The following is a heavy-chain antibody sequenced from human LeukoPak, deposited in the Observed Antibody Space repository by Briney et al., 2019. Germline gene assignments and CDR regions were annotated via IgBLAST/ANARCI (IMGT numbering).Heavy chain of an antibody. Sequence: SETLSLTCAVSGVAISRGGYYWSWIRQPPGKGLEWIGEINHSGSTNYNPSLKSRVTISVDTSKNQFSLKLSSVTAADTAVYYCARGVPIVVYVIRIAVAGRYYFDYWGQGTLVTVSS. CDR1: GVAISRGGYY. D-gene: IGHD6-19*01. CDR3: ARGVPIVVYVIRIAVAGRYYFDY. CDR2: INHSGST. V-gene: IGHV4-34*01. J-gene: IGHJ4*02.